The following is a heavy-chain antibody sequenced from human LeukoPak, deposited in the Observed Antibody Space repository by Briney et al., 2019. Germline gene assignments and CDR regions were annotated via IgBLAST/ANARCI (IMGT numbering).Heavy chain of an antibody. Sequence: GGSLRLSCAASRFTFSSYAMHWVRQAPGKGLEWVAVISYDGSNRYYADSVKGRFTISRDNSKNTLYLQMNSLRAEDTAVYYCARDSFEARYSSLDYWGQGTLVTVSS. J-gene: IGHJ4*02. CDR3: ARDSFEARYSSLDY. D-gene: IGHD6-13*01. CDR2: ISYDGSNR. CDR1: RFTFSSYA. V-gene: IGHV3-30-3*01.